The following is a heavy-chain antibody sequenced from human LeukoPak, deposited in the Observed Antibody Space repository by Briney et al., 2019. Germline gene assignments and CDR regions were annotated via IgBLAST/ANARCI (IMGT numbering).Heavy chain of an antibody. CDR3: ARENIVVVTAIRDAFDI. J-gene: IGHJ3*02. CDR2: IKQDGSEK. Sequence: PGGSLRLSCEASGFTISSYWMTWVRQAPGKGLEWVANIKQDGSEKYYVDSVKGRFTISRDNAKNSLCLQMNSLRDEDTAVYYCARENIVVVTAIRDAFDIWGQGTMVTVSS. V-gene: IGHV3-7*01. CDR1: GFTISSYW. D-gene: IGHD2-21*02.